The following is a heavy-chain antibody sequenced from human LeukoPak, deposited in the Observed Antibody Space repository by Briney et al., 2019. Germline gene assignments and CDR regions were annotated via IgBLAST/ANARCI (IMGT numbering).Heavy chain of an antibody. CDR3: ARVEEGYGSGRRENYYYYYMDV. V-gene: IGHV4-59*01. CDR1: GGSISSYY. D-gene: IGHD3-10*01. CDR2: ISDSGST. J-gene: IGHJ6*03. Sequence: SETLSLTCSVSGGSISSYYWTWIRQPPGKGLEWIGYISDSGSTNYNPSLKSRVTISVDTSKNQFSLKLSSVTAADTAVYYCARVEEGYGSGRRENYYYYYMDVWGKGTTVTISS.